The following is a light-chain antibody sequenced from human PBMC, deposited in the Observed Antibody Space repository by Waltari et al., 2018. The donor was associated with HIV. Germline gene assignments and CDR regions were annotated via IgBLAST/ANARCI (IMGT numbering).Light chain of an antibody. CDR2: EGS. CDR1: NSDIGVYNF. CDR3: SSYRNSRTWV. J-gene: IGLJ3*02. Sequence: QSALTQPASVSGSPGQWITISCTGTNSDIGVYNFVSWYQQHPGKAPKLIIFEGSNRPSGVSDRFSGSKSGNTASLTISGLQAEDEADYYCSSYRNSRTWVFGGGTKLTVL. V-gene: IGLV2-14*01.